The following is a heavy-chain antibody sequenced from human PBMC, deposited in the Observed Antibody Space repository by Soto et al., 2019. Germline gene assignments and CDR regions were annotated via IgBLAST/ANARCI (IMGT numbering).Heavy chain of an antibody. D-gene: IGHD6-13*01. CDR3: ARVWTAAGRGALFDI. CDR1: GGSISSSNW. J-gene: IGHJ3*02. Sequence: QVQLQESGPGLVKPSGTLSLTCAVSGGSISSSNWWSWVRQPPGKGLEWIGEIYHSGSTNYNPSLKSRVTISVDKSKNQFYLELSSVTAADTAVYYCARVWTAAGRGALFDIWGQGTMVTVSS. CDR2: IYHSGST. V-gene: IGHV4-4*02.